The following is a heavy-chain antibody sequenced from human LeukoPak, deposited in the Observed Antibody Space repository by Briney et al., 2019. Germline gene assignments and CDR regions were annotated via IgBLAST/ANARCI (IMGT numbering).Heavy chain of an antibody. CDR3: ARGSDVWGSYRYRYFDY. CDR1: GGSFSGYY. J-gene: IGHJ4*02. V-gene: IGHV4-34*01. Sequence: PSETLSLTCAVYGGSFSGYYWSWIRQPPGKGLEWIGEINHSGSTNYNPSLKSRVTISVDTSKNQFSLKLSSVTAADTAVYYCARGSDVWGSYRYRYFDYWGQGTLVTVSS. D-gene: IGHD3-16*02. CDR2: INHSGST.